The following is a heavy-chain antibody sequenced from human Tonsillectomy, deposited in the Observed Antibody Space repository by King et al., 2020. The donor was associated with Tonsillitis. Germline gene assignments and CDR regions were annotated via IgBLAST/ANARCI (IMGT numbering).Heavy chain of an antibody. J-gene: IGHJ4*02. CDR1: GLTFSTYN. CDR2: ISATTNDI. V-gene: IGHV3-48*01. CDR3: WGAHSGSTYGYYY. D-gene: IGHD5-18*01. Sequence: VQLVESGGGLVQPGGSLRLSCVVSGLTFSTYNMNWVRQAPGKGLEWVSFISATTNDIYYADSVKGRFTISRDNAKKSLYLQMNTLRAEDTAVYYCWGAHSGSTYGYYYWGQGTLVTVSS.